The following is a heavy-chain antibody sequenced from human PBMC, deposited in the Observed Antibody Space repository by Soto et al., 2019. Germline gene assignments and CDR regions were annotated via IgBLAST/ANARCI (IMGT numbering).Heavy chain of an antibody. CDR2: FDPEDGET. CDR3: ATASTMVRGVIIPRPYYYYYYMDV. V-gene: IGHV1-24*01. D-gene: IGHD3-10*01. Sequence: ASVKVSCKVSGYTLTELSMHWVRQAPGKGLEWMGGFDPEDGETIYAQKFQGRVTMTEDTSTDTAYMELSSLRSEDTAVYYCATASTMVRGVIIPRPYYYYYYMDVWGKGTTVTVSS. J-gene: IGHJ6*03. CDR1: GYTLTELS.